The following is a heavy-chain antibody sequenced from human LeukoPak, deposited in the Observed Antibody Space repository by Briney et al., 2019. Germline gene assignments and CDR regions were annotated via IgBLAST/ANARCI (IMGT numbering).Heavy chain of an antibody. J-gene: IGHJ4*02. D-gene: IGHD1-26*01. V-gene: IGHV1-46*01. Sequence: ASVKVSCKASGYTFSTYYMHWVRQAPGQGLEWVGIINPSGGTTTYAQEFQGRVTMTRDTSTSTVYMELSSLRIEDTAVYYCSRDLGGSYNDYWGQGTMVTVSS. CDR2: INPSGGTT. CDR3: SRDLGGSYNDY. CDR1: GYTFSTYY.